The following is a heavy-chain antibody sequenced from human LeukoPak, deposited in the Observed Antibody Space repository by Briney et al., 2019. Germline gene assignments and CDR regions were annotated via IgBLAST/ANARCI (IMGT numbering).Heavy chain of an antibody. V-gene: IGHV4-61*02. CDR1: GGSISTGSDY. J-gene: IGHJ4*02. Sequence: PSQTLSLTCTVSGGSISTGSDYWSWIRQPAGKGLEWIGRIYTTGSTDYNPSLRSRVTISLDTSKNQFSLKLSSVTAADTAVYYCARLSTVTTSFDYWGQGTLVTVSS. D-gene: IGHD4-11*01. CDR3: ARLSTVTTSFDY. CDR2: IYTTGST.